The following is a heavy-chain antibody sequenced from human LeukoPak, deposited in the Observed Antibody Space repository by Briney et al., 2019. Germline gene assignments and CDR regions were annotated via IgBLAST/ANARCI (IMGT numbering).Heavy chain of an antibody. Sequence: PGGSLRLSCAASGFTFSSYSMNWVRQAPGKGLEWVSSISSSSSYIYYADSVKGRFTISRDNAKNSLYLQMNSLRAEDTAVYYCARESATVVKKFDYWGQGTLVTVSS. CDR2: ISSSSSYI. D-gene: IGHD4-23*01. CDR3: ARESATVVKKFDY. V-gene: IGHV3-21*01. CDR1: GFTFSSYS. J-gene: IGHJ4*02.